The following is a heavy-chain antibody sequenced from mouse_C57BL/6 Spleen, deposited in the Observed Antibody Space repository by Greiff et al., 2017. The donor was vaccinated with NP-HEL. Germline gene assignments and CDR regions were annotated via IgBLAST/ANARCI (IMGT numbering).Heavy chain of an antibody. D-gene: IGHD2-4*01. CDR3: ARGDYYFDY. CDR2: IYPSDSET. Sequence: QVHVKQPGAELVRPGSSVKLSCKASGYTFTSYWMDWVKQRPGQGLEWIGNIYPSDSETHYNQKFKDKATLTVDKSSSTAYMQLSSLTSEDSAVYYCARGDYYFDYWGQGTTLTVSS. V-gene: IGHV1-61*01. J-gene: IGHJ2*01. CDR1: GYTFTSYW.